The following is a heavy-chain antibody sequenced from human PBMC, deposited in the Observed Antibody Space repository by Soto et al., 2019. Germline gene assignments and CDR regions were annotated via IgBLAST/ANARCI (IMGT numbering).Heavy chain of an antibody. J-gene: IGHJ5*02. CDR1: GGSISSSSYY. D-gene: IGHD2-2*01. Sequence: QLQLQESGPGLVKPSETLSLTCTVSGGSISSSSYYWGWIRQPPGQGLEWIGSIYYSGSTYYNPYLKSRVTISVDTSKNQFSLKMSSVTAADTAVYYCARDGYCSSTSCYWNWFDPWGQGTLVTVS. CDR3: ARDGYCSSTSCYWNWFDP. CDR2: IYYSGST. V-gene: IGHV4-39*02.